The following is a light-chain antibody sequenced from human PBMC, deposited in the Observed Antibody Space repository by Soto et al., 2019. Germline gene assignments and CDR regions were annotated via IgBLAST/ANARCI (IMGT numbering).Light chain of an antibody. V-gene: IGKV1-5*01. CDR1: QAIGSG. CDR3: QQDNSYAWT. J-gene: IGKJ1*01. CDR2: GAS. Sequence: IQMTQSPSSLSASVGDRVTITCRASQAIGSGLGWYQQKPGKPPKLLIYGASSLESGVPSRFSGSGSGTEFTLAISSLQPEDFATYYCQQDNSYAWTFGQGTKV.